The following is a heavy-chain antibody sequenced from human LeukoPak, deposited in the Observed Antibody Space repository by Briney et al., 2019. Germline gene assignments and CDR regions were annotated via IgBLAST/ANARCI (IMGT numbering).Heavy chain of an antibody. D-gene: IGHD6-19*01. CDR1: GGSISSYY. Sequence: SETLSFTCTVSGGSISSYYWSWIRQPPGKGLEWIGYIYYSGSTNYNPSLKSRVTISVDTSKNQFSLKLSSVTAADTAVYYCAKGYSSGTFDYWGQGTLVTVSS. CDR2: IYYSGST. J-gene: IGHJ4*02. CDR3: AKGYSSGTFDY. V-gene: IGHV4-59*01.